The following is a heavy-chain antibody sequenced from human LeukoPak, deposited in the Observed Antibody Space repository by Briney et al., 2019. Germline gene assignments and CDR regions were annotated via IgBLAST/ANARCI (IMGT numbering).Heavy chain of an antibody. Sequence: ASVKVSCKASGYTFTGYYMHWVRQAPGQGLEWMGRINPNSGATNYAQKFQGRVTMTRDTSISTAYMELTTLRSDDTAVYYCAKSIEYCGADCYGYFDLWGRGTLVTVSS. D-gene: IGHD2-21*02. CDR1: GYTFTGYY. CDR2: INPNSGAT. J-gene: IGHJ2*01. V-gene: IGHV1-2*06. CDR3: AKSIEYCGADCYGYFDL.